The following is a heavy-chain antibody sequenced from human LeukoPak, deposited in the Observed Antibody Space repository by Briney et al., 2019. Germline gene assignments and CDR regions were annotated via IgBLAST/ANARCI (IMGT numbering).Heavy chain of an antibody. CDR2: IWYDGSNK. D-gene: IGHD6-13*01. Sequence: GGSLRLSCAASGFTFSSHGMHWVRQAPGKGLEWVAVIWYDGSNKYYADSVKGRSTISRDNSKNTLYLQMNSLRAEDTAVYYCARDTRIAAAGSLPYYYYYGMDVWGQGTTVTVSS. CDR1: GFTFSSHG. CDR3: ARDTRIAAAGSLPYYYYYGMDV. V-gene: IGHV3-33*01. J-gene: IGHJ6*02.